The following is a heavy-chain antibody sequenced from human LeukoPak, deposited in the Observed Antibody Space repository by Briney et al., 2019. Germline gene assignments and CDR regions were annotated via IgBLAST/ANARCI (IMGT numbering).Heavy chain of an antibody. CDR2: IYTSGST. CDR3: ARGRMAISRYYDILTGYYKGFDY. CDR1: GGSISSYY. V-gene: IGHV4-4*07. Sequence: SETLSLTCTVSGGSISSYYWSWIRQPAGKGLEWIGRIYTSGSTNYNPSLKSRVTMSVDTSKNQFSLKLSSVTAADTAVYYCARGRMAISRYYDILTGYYKGFDYWGQGTLVTVSS. D-gene: IGHD3-9*01. J-gene: IGHJ4*02.